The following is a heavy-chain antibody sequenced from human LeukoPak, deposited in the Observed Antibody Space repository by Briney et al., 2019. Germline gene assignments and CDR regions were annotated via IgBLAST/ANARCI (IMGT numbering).Heavy chain of an antibody. CDR2: INPNSGDT. D-gene: IGHD6-13*01. CDR1: GYTFTGYY. J-gene: IGHJ4*02. V-gene: IGHV1-2*02. CDR3: SRASTIAAPGAIPNDF. Sequence: ASVTVSCKASGYTFTGYYMHWVRQAPEQGLEWMGWINPNSGDTNYAYKFQGRVTMTRDTSISTAHMELSSLTSDDSAVYFCSRASTIAAPGAIPNDFWGQGTLVTVSS.